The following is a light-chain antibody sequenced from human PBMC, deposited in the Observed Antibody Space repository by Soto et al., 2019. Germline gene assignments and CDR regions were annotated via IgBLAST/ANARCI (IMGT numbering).Light chain of an antibody. CDR1: QSLLYSDGKTY. V-gene: IGKV2D-29*01. CDR2: EVS. CDR3: MQSRLRYT. Sequence: DVVLTQTPLSLSVTPGQSASISCKSSQSLLYSDGKTYLYWYLQKPGQPPQLLIYEVSNRFXGXPXXFSGSGSGTDFTLRISRVEAEDVGVYYCMQSRLRYTFGQGTKLEIK. J-gene: IGKJ2*01.